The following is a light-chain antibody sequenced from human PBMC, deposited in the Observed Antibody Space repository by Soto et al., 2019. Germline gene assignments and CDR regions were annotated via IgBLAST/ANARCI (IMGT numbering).Light chain of an antibody. CDR1: QSVSSSF. V-gene: IGKV3-20*01. J-gene: IGKJ1*01. CDR3: QQCGSSPWT. Sequence: EIVLTQSPGTLSVSPGERATLSCRASQSVSSSFLAWYQQKPGQAPRLLIYGASSRATGIPDRFSGSGSGTDFTLTISRLEPEDFAVYYCQQCGSSPWTFGQGTTVEIK. CDR2: GAS.